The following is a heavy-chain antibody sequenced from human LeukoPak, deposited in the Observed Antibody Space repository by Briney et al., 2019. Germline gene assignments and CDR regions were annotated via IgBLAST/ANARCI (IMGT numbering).Heavy chain of an antibody. D-gene: IGHD1-26*01. J-gene: IGHJ5*02. V-gene: IGHV4-39*01. Sequence: SETLSLTCTVSGGSISSSGYYWGWIRQPPGKGLEWIASIYFSGSTYYNPSLKSRVTISVDTSKNQLSLKLSSLTAADTAVYYCARHEYSGSYYGLSWFDPWGQGTLVTVSS. CDR1: GGSISSSGYY. CDR2: IYFSGST. CDR3: ARHEYSGSYYGLSWFDP.